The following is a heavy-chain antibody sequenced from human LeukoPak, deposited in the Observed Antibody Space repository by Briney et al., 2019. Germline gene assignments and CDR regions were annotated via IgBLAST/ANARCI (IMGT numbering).Heavy chain of an antibody. D-gene: IGHD6-6*01. V-gene: IGHV1-18*01. CDR2: ISAYNGNT. J-gene: IGHJ6*03. CDR1: GYTFTSYG. CDR3: ARDYIAARPRGYYYYMDV. Sequence: ASVKVSCKASGYTFTSYGISWVRQAPGQGLEWMGWISAYNGNTNYAQKLQGRVTMTTDTSTSTAYMELRSLRSDDTAVYYCARDYIAARPRGYYYYMDVWGKGTTVTVSS.